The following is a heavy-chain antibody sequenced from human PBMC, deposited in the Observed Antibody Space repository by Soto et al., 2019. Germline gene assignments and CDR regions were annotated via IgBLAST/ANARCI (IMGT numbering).Heavy chain of an antibody. V-gene: IGHV4-39*01. CDR2: LYYSGRT. D-gene: IGHD5-12*01. CDR3: ASHKTSTYEFDS. Sequence: SQPLSLTCTVSGGSISSSSYYWGWIRQPPGRGLEWIGSLYYSGRTYYNPSLKSRVTISVDTSKNQFSLKLTSVTAADMAVYYCASHKTSTYEFDSWGQGTLVTXSS. CDR1: GGSISSSSYY. J-gene: IGHJ4*02.